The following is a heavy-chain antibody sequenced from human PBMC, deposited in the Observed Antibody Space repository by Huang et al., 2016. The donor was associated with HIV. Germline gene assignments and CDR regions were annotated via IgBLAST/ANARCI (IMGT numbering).Heavy chain of an antibody. J-gene: IGHJ4*02. CDR3: ARGIAAGDY. D-gene: IGHD6-25*01. V-gene: IGHV1-3*01. Sequence: QVQLVQSGAEVKKPGASVKVSCKASGYIFITYDTHWVSQAPGQRLEWMGRSNAGNGNTEYAQRFQGRVTITRDTAANTADVELSSFRSEDTGVYYCARGIAAGDYWGQGTLVTVSS. CDR1: GYIFITYD. CDR2: SNAGNGNT.